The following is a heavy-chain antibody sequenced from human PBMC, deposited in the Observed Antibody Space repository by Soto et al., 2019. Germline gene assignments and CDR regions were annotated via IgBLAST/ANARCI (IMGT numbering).Heavy chain of an antibody. D-gene: IGHD2-15*01. Sequence: GGSLRLSCAASGFTFSSYAMSWVRQAPGKGLEWVSAISGSGGSTYYADSVKGRFTISRDNSKNTLYLQMNSLRAEDTAVYYCAKGSAFYYSGGSCYSDYWGQGTVVTVSS. CDR3: AKGSAFYYSGGSCYSDY. CDR1: GFTFSSYA. CDR2: ISGSGGST. V-gene: IGHV3-23*01. J-gene: IGHJ4*02.